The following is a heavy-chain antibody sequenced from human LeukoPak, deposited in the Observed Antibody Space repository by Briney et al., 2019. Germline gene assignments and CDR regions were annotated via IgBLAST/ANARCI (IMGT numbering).Heavy chain of an antibody. Sequence: SETLSLTCTVSGGSIGSYYWSWIRQPPGKGLEWVGYIYYSGSTNYNPSLKSRVTISVDTSKNQFSLKLSSVTAADTAVYYCARDRVQQLVRGNYYYYGMDVWGKGTTVTVSS. CDR1: GGSIGSYY. CDR3: ARDRVQQLVRGNYYYYGMDV. D-gene: IGHD6-13*01. V-gene: IGHV4-59*01. J-gene: IGHJ6*04. CDR2: IYYSGST.